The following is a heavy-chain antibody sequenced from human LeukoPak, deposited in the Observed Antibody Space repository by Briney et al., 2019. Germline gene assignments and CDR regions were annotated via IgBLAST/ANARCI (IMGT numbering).Heavy chain of an antibody. CDR3: ASPGMGY. CDR1: GGSINNYY. Sequence: PSETLSLTCTVSGGSINNYYWSWIRQPPGKGLEWIGYIYYSGSTNYNPSLKSRVTISVDTSKNQFSLRLNSATAADTAVYYCASPGMGYWGQGTLVTVSS. CDR2: IYYSGST. J-gene: IGHJ4*02. V-gene: IGHV4-59*01. D-gene: IGHD3-16*01.